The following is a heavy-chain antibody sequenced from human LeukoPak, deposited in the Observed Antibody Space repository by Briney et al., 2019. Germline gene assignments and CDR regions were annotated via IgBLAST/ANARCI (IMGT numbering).Heavy chain of an antibody. J-gene: IGHJ4*02. V-gene: IGHV3-30*04. D-gene: IGHD3-10*01. CDR3: VRGALRKLWSLGVD. Sequence: PGGSLRLSCVASGFTFNNYGLHWVRQAPGKGLEWVSLISHDGTNEDYSDSVEGRFTISRDNSKKTVYLQMDGLRSEDTVVYYCVRGALRKLWSLGVDWGQGTLVIDCS. CDR1: GFTFNNYG. CDR2: ISHDGTNE.